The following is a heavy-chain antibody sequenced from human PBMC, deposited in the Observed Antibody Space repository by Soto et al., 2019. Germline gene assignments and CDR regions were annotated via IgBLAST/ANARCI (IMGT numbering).Heavy chain of an antibody. CDR2: ISWNSGSI. Sequence: PGGSLRLSCAASGFTFDDYAMHWVRQAPGKGLEWVSGISWNSGSIGYADSVKGRFTISRDNAKNSLYLQMNSLRAEDTAVYYCAKDRGYSYGYGMDVWGQGTTVTVSS. CDR3: AKDRGYSYGYGMDV. CDR1: GFTFDDYA. D-gene: IGHD5-18*01. V-gene: IGHV3-9*01. J-gene: IGHJ6*02.